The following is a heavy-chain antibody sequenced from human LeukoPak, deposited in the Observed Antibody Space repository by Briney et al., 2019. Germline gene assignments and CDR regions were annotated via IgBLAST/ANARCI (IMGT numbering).Heavy chain of an antibody. Sequence: GGSLRLSCAASGFTFSSYNMNWVRQAPGKGLEWVSSISSSYNYIYYADSVKGRFTISRDNAKNSLYLQMNSLRAEDTAVYYCARTKIKIRWFDPWGRGTLVTVSS. CDR3: ARTKIKIRWFDP. CDR2: ISSSYNYI. D-gene: IGHD3-10*01. J-gene: IGHJ5*02. V-gene: IGHV3-21*01. CDR1: GFTFSSYN.